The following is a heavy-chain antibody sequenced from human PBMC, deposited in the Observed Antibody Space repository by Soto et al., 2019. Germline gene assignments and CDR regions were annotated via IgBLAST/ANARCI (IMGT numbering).Heavy chain of an antibody. CDR2: INHSGRV. V-gene: IGHV4-34*01. Sequence: PSETLSLTCAVYGGSFSGHSWTWIRQSPGKGLEWIGDINHSGRVNYSPSLKSRVTISVDTSKNQFSLKLSSVTAADTAVYYCARQAAGSIYYYYYYGMDVWGQGTTVTVSS. CDR1: GGSFSGHS. CDR3: ARQAAGSIYYYYYYGMDV. J-gene: IGHJ6*02. D-gene: IGHD6-13*01.